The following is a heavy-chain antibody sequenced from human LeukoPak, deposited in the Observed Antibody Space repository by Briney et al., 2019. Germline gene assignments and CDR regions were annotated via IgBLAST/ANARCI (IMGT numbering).Heavy chain of an antibody. Sequence: PSETLSLTCTVSGASISRSYWSWIRQPPGKGLEWIGYTSYSGDTNYNPSLESRVAISIDTPKNHFSLRMSSVTAADTAVYYCARGLNYAGSGYYFDSWGPGTLVTVSS. D-gene: IGHD3-22*01. J-gene: IGHJ4*02. CDR2: TSYSGDT. V-gene: IGHV4-59*12. CDR1: GASISRSY. CDR3: ARGLNYAGSGYYFDS.